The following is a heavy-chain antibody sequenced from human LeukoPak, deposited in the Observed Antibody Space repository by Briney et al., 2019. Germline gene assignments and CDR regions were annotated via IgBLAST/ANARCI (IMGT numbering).Heavy chain of an antibody. CDR3: ARTGGYCSGGSCYSGRDY. Sequence: GGSLRLSCAASGFTFSNYEMSWVRQAPGKGLDWVSYISSSGTTIYYADSVRGRFTISRDNAKNSLYLQMNSLRAEDTAVYYCARTGGYCSGGSCYSGRDYWGQGTLVTVSS. V-gene: IGHV3-48*03. CDR2: ISSSGTTI. J-gene: IGHJ4*02. CDR1: GFTFSNYE. D-gene: IGHD2-15*01.